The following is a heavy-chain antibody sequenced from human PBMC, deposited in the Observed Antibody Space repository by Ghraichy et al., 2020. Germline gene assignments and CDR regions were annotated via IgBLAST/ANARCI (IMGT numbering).Heavy chain of an antibody. CDR2: NYYSGST. Sequence: SETLSLTCTVSGGSISSYYWSWIRQPPGKGLEWIGYNYYSGSTNYNPSLKSRVTISVDTSKNQFSLKLNSVTAADTAVYYCARSSCSGGSCRNLFDYWGQGTLVTVSS. V-gene: IGHV4-59*08. J-gene: IGHJ4*02. CDR3: ARSSCSGGSCRNLFDY. D-gene: IGHD2-15*01. CDR1: GGSISSYY.